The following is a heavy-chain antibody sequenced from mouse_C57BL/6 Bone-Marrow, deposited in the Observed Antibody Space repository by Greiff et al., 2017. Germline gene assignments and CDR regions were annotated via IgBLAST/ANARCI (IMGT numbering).Heavy chain of an antibody. Sequence: VQLQQSGAELVRPGTSVKMSCKASGYTFTNYWIGWAKQRPGHGLEWIGDIYPGGGYTTYNEKFKGKATLAADKSSSTAYRQFSSLTSEDSAIYYCASYGYWIFDYWGQGTTLTVSS. CDR2: IYPGGGYT. V-gene: IGHV1-63*01. CDR1: GYTFTNYW. J-gene: IGHJ2*01. CDR3: ASYGYWIFDY. D-gene: IGHD2-2*01.